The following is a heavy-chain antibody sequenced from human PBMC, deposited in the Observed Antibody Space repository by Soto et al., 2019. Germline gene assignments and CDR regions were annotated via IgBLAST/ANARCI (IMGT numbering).Heavy chain of an antibody. V-gene: IGHV4-59*01. CDR1: GGSISSYY. CDR3: ARLMATTYYYYYGMDV. J-gene: IGHJ6*02. CDR2: IYYSGST. D-gene: IGHD5-12*01. Sequence: SETLSLTRTVSGGSISSYYWSWIRQPPGKGLEWIGYIYYSGSTNYNPSLKSRVTISVDTSKNQFSLKLSSVTAADAAVYYCARLMATTYYYYYGMDVWGQGTTVTVSS.